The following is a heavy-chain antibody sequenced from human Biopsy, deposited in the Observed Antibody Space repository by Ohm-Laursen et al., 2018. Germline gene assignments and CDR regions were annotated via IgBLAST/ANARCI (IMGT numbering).Heavy chain of an antibody. CDR3: ARDDAVTVIRGFYY. Sequence: GTLSLTCTVSGGSISSYYWNWIRQPPGKGLEGIGYIYYSGTTDCSPSLKSRVTISIDKSKNQFFLKLSSVTAEDTAVYYCARDDAVTVIRGFYYWGQGALVTVSS. D-gene: IGHD2-21*02. CDR1: GGSISSYY. V-gene: IGHV4-59*01. J-gene: IGHJ4*02. CDR2: IYYSGTT.